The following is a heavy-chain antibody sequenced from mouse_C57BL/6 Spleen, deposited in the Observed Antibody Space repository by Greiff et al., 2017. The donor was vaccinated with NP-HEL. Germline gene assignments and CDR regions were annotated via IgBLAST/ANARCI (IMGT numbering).Heavy chain of an antibody. J-gene: IGHJ3*01. CDR1: GYTFTDYY. V-gene: IGHV1-19*01. CDR3: AREEDDYDAY. Sequence: VQLQQSGPVLVKPGASVKMSCKASGYTFTDYYMNWVKQSHGKSLEWIGVINPYNGGTSYNQKFKGKATLTVDKSSSTAYMELNSLTSEDSAVYYCAREEDDYDAYWGQGTLVTVSA. D-gene: IGHD2-4*01. CDR2: INPYNGGT.